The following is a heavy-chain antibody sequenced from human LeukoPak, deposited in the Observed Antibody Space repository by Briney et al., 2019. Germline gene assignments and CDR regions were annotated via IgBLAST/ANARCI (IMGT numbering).Heavy chain of an antibody. J-gene: IGHJ4*02. CDR3: ARHPELYFFDY. V-gene: IGHV4-59*01. CDR2: IYYSGST. CDR1: GGSISSYY. D-gene: IGHD3-10*01. Sequence: KASETLSLTCTVPGGSISSYYWRWIRQPPGKGLEWIGYIYYSGSTSYNPSLKSRVTISVDPSKNQFSLKLSSVTAADTAVYYCARHPELYFFDYWGQGTLVTVSS.